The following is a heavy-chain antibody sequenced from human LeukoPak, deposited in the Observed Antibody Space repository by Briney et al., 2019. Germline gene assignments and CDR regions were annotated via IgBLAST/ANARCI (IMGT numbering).Heavy chain of an antibody. V-gene: IGHV1-46*01. Sequence: ASVKVSCKASGCTFTSYYMHWVRQALGQGPEWMGIINPSGGSTSYAQKFQGRVTMTRDTSTSTVYMELSSLRSEDTAVYYCARDRIVGAAGDYWGQGTLVTVSS. J-gene: IGHJ4*02. CDR1: GCTFTSYY. CDR2: INPSGGST. D-gene: IGHD1-26*01. CDR3: ARDRIVGAAGDY.